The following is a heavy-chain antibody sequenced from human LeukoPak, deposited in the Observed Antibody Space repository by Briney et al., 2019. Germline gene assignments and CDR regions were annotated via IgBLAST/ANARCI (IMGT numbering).Heavy chain of an antibody. J-gene: IGHJ4*02. CDR1: GYTFTGYY. V-gene: IGHV1-2*02. Sequence: GASVKVSCKASGYTFTGYYMHWVRQAPGQGLEWMGWINPNSGGTNYAQKFQGRVTMTRDTSISTAYMELSRLRSDDTAVYYCARQYDSSGYYYFDCWGQGTLVTVSS. CDR3: ARQYDSSGYYYFDC. D-gene: IGHD3-22*01. CDR2: INPNSGGT.